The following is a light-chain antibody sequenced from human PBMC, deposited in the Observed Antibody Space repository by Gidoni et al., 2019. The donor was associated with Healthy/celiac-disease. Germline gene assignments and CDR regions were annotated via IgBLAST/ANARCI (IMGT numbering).Light chain of an antibody. V-gene: IGLV2-23*02. Sequence: QSALTQPAYVSESPGQSITIACTGTSSDVGSYNLVSWYQQHPGKAPKLMIYEVSKRPSGVSNRFSGSKSGNTASLTISGLQAEDEADYYCCSYAGRHVVFGGGTKLTVL. CDR2: EVS. J-gene: IGLJ2*01. CDR3: CSYAGRHVV. CDR1: SSDVGSYNL.